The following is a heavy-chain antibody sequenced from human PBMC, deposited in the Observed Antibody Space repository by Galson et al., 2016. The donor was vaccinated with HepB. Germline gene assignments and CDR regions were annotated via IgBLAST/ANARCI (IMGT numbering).Heavy chain of an antibody. J-gene: IGHJ4*02. Sequence: SLRLSCAASGFTFSNDWMRWVRQAPGKGLEWVGRIQSKTDGGSTDYAAHVKGRFSSSRADSKNSLHLQMNSLKTEDTAMYYCATGWHVWYYSSGSSYWVQGTQVTVSS. V-gene: IGHV3-15*01. CDR2: IQSKTDGGST. CDR3: ATGWHVWYYSSGSSY. D-gene: IGHD3-10*01. CDR1: GFTFSNDW.